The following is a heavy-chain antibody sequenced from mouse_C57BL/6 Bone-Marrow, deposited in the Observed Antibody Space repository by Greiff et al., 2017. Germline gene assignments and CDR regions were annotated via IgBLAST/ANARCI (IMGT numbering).Heavy chain of an antibody. Sequence: EVKLVESGGGLVQPGGSLSLSCAASGFTFTDYYMSWVRQPPGKALEWLGFIRNKANGYTTEYSASVKGRFTISRDNSQSILYLQMNALRAEDSATYYCARYSPYWVLYAMDYWGQGTSVTVSS. CDR2: IRNKANGYTT. J-gene: IGHJ4*01. CDR1: GFTFTDYY. CDR3: ARYSPYWVLYAMDY. D-gene: IGHD2-10*01. V-gene: IGHV7-3*01.